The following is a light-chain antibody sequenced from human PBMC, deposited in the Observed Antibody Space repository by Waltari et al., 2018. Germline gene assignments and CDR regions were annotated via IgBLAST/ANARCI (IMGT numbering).Light chain of an antibody. Sequence: VILTQSPATLSLSPGERATLSCRASQSVSNYLAWYQQKPGQAPRLLIYGASSRATGIPDRCSGSGSGTDFTLTISSLEPEDVGGYHCYQHSSGYSFGQGTKVEIK. CDR1: QSVSNY. CDR2: GAS. J-gene: IGKJ2*03. V-gene: IGKV3-11*01. CDR3: YQHSSGYS.